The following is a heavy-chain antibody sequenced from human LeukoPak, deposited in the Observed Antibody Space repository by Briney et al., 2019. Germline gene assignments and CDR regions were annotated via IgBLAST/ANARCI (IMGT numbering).Heavy chain of an antibody. CDR3: ASKNGAGRQPAWFDP. D-gene: IGHD1-26*01. CDR1: GFTFSSYG. CDR2: ISYDGSNK. J-gene: IGHJ5*02. V-gene: IGHV3-30*03. Sequence: PGRSLRLSCAASGFTFSSYGMHWVRQAPGKGLEWVAVISYDGSNKYYADSVKGRFTISRDNSKNTLYLQMNSLRAEDTAVYYCASKNGAGRQPAWFDPWGQGTLVTVSS.